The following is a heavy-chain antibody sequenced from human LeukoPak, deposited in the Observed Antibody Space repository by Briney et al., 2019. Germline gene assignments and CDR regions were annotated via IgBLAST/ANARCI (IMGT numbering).Heavy chain of an antibody. CDR1: GGTFSSYA. CDR2: INPYNGNT. Sequence: ASVKVSCKASGGTFSSYAISWVRQAPGQGLEWMGWINPYNGNTNYAQNLQGRVTMTTDTSTSTAYMELRSLRSDDTAVYYCARVAAADYFDYWGQGTLVTVSS. D-gene: IGHD6-13*01. J-gene: IGHJ4*02. V-gene: IGHV1-18*01. CDR3: ARVAAADYFDY.